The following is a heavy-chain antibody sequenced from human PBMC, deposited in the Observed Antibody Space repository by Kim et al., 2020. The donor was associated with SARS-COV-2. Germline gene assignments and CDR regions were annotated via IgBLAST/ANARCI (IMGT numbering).Heavy chain of an antibody. D-gene: IGHD3-10*01. CDR2: IWYDGSNK. CDR1: GFTFSSYG. J-gene: IGHJ4*01. V-gene: IGHV3-33*06. CDR3: AKAGPKMGLWFGELAYF. Sequence: GGSLRLSCAASGFTFSSYGMHWVRQAPGKGLDWVAIIWYDGSNKYYADSVKGRFTISRDNSKNTLYLQMNSLRAEDTAVYYCAKAGPKMGLWFGELAYF.